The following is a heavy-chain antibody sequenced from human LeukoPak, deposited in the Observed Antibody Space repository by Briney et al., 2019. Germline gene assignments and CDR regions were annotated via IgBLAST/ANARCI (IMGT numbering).Heavy chain of an antibody. V-gene: IGHV4-59*12. J-gene: IGHJ4*02. D-gene: IGHD1-7*01. Sequence: SETLSLTCTVSGGSIGTYYWSWIRQPPGKGLEWIGYIDNSGSTNYNPSLKGRVTMSVDTSKNQFSLKLSSVTAADTAVYYCASSRNWWNYGYWGQGTLVTVSS. CDR1: GGSIGTYY. CDR3: ASSRNWWNYGY. CDR2: IDNSGST.